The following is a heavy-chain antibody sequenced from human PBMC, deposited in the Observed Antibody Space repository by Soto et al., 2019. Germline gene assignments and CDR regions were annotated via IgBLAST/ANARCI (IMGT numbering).Heavy chain of an antibody. CDR2: INHSGST. Sequence: QVQLQQWGAGLLKPSETLSLTCAVYGGSFSGYYWSWIRQPPGKGLEWIGEINHSGSTNYNPSLKSRVTISVDTSKNQFSLKLSYVTAADPAVYYCAHDYGDYGWFDPWGQGTLVTVSS. CDR1: GGSFSGYY. D-gene: IGHD4-17*01. J-gene: IGHJ5*02. V-gene: IGHV4-34*01. CDR3: AHDYGDYGWFDP.